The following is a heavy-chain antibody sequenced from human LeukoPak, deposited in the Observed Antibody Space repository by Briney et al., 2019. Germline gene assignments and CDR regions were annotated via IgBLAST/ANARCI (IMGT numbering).Heavy chain of an antibody. Sequence: GGSLRLSCAASGFTFSSYEMNWVRQAPGKGLEWVSYISSSGSTIYYADSVKGRFTISRDNAKNSLYLQMTSLRAEDAAVYYCARESRDYGDYPPLPYGMDVWGQGTTVTVSS. D-gene: IGHD4-17*01. J-gene: IGHJ6*02. CDR3: ARESRDYGDYPPLPYGMDV. V-gene: IGHV3-48*03. CDR2: ISSSGSTI. CDR1: GFTFSSYE.